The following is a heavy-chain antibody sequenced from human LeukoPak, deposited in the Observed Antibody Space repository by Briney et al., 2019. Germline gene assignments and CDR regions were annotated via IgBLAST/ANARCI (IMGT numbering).Heavy chain of an antibody. V-gene: IGHV4-59*01. CDR2: IYYSGTT. J-gene: IGHJ3*01. CDR3: ARVGGSWYSAAFDV. D-gene: IGHD6-13*01. Sequence: PSETLSLTCTVSGGFISNYYWTWIRQPPGKGLEWIGYIYYSGTTHYSPSLKSRVTLSVDTSKSQFSLKLSSVTAADTAVYYCARVGGSWYSAAFDVWGQGTMVTVSS. CDR1: GGFISNYY.